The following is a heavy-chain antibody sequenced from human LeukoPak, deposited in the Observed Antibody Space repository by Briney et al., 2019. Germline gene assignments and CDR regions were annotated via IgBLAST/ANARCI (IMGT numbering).Heavy chain of an antibody. V-gene: IGHV4-39*07. J-gene: IGHJ4*02. D-gene: IGHD3-10*01. CDR1: GGSISSSSYY. CDR2: IYYSGST. Sequence: PSETLSLTCTVSGGSISSSSYYWGWIRQPPGKGLEWIGSIYYSGSTYYNPSPKSRVTISVDTSKNQFSLKLSSVTAADTAVYYCARDLSVVVRGTFNWGQGTLVTVSS. CDR3: ARDLSVVVRGTFN.